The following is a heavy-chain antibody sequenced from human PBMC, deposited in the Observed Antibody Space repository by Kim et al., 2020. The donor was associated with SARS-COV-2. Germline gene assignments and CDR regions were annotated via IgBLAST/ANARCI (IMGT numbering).Heavy chain of an antibody. D-gene: IGHD2-2*03. CDR3: AGGYRTTTNCFPKWFDP. CDR2: IYYSGST. CDR1: GGSISSSYYY. V-gene: IGHV4-39*01. Sequence: SETLSLTCTVSGGSISSSYYYWGWIRQPPGKGLEWIGTIYYSGSTYYNPSLRSRITISVDTSKNQFSLKLSSVNAADTALYYCAGGYRTTTNCFPKWFDPWGQGTLVTVSS. J-gene: IGHJ5*02.